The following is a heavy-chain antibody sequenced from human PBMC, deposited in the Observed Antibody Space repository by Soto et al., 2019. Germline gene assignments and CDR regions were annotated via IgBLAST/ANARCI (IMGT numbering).Heavy chain of an antibody. CDR3: ARDKWGGVVTCGMDA. D-gene: IGHD3-3*01. V-gene: IGHV1-2*02. CDR1: GCTFTGYY. CDR2: INPNSGGT. Sequence: ASVKVSCKASGCTFTGYYMHWVRQAPGQGLEWMGWINPNSGGTNYAQKFQGRVTMTRDTSISTAYMELSRLRSDDTAVYYCARDKWGGVVTCGMDAWGQGTTVTVSS. J-gene: IGHJ6*02.